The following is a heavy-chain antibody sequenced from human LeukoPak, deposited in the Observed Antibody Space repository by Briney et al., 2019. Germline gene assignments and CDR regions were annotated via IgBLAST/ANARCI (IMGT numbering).Heavy chain of an antibody. J-gene: IGHJ6*02. D-gene: IGHD3-10*01. CDR1: GGSITSSSYY. CDR2: FYHYSGGT. CDR3: ARTSGPYYYAMDV. Sequence: PSETLSLTCSVSGGSITSSSYYWGWIRQLPGKGLEWIGSFYHYSGGTYYNPSFKSRITISVDTSKNQFSLKLSSVTATDTAVYYCARTSGPYYYAMDVWGQGTAVTVSS. V-gene: IGHV4-39*01.